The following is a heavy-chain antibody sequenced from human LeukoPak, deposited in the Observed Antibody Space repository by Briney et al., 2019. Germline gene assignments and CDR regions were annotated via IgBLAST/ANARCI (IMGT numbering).Heavy chain of an antibody. CDR3: ARSEYSSSSPSGY. CDR1: GYTFTHYY. J-gene: IGHJ4*02. Sequence: ASVKVSCKASGYTFTHYYMHWVRQAPGQGLEWVGMFNPGSGATSYAQKFQGRVAMTRDTSTTIVYMELSSLRSEDTAVYYCARSEYSSSSPSGYWGQGTLVTVSS. V-gene: IGHV1-46*01. CDR2: FNPGSGAT. D-gene: IGHD6-6*01.